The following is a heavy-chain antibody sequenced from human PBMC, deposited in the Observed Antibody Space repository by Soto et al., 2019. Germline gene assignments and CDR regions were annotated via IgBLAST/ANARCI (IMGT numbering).Heavy chain of an antibody. CDR1: GDPISSYY. V-gene: IGHV4-59*01. CDR3: AXEARYCRGANCYHHSDY. D-gene: IGHD2-15*01. Sequence: KTSETLSLTCTVSGDPISSYYWSWVRQPPGKGLEWIGNVYSSGITHYNPSLENRVTISVDMSKNHFSLRLSSVTAADTAVYYCAXEARYCRGANCYHHSDYWGRGTLVTVSS. CDR2: VYSSGIT. J-gene: IGHJ4*02.